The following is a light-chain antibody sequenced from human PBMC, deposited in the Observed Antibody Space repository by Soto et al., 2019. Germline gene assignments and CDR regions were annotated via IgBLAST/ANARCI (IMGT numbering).Light chain of an antibody. J-gene: IGLJ3*02. V-gene: IGLV1-40*01. Sequence: QSVLTQPPSVSGAPGQRVTISCTGSSSNIGASYHVHWYQQLPGTAPKLLIYGNSNRPSGVPDRFSGSKSGTSASLAITGLQAEDEADYYCQSYDSSLSGSVLGGGTKVTVL. CDR2: GNS. CDR3: QSYDSSLSGSV. CDR1: SSNIGASYH.